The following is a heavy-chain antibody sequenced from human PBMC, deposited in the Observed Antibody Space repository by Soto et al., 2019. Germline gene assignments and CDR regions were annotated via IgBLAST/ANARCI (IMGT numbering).Heavy chain of an antibody. D-gene: IGHD3-10*01. J-gene: IGHJ6*03. CDR1: GFSLSTSGVG. Sequence: SGPTLVNPTQTLTLTCTFSGFSLSTSGVGVGWIRQPPGKALEWLALIYWDDDKRYSPSLKSRLTITKDTSKNQVVLTMTNMDPVNTATYYCAHSPFGGNFLAYYYYLDVWGKGTTVTVSS. CDR3: AHSPFGGNFLAYYYYLDV. V-gene: IGHV2-5*02. CDR2: IYWDDDK.